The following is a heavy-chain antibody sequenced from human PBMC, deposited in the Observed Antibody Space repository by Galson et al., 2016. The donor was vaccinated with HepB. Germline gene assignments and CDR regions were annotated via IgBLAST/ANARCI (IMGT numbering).Heavy chain of an antibody. CDR2: ISYDGSHD. Sequence: SLRLSCAASGFTFSSYGMHWVRQAPGKGLEWVALISYDGSHDYYAASVKGRFTFSRDNSKNTLYLQMRSLRAEDTAVYYCAKEGYSGSANYHNAGCYFDYWGQGTLVTVSS. D-gene: IGHD2-15*01. CDR3: AKEGYSGSANYHNAGCYFDY. CDR1: GFTFSSYG. J-gene: IGHJ4*02. V-gene: IGHV3-30*18.